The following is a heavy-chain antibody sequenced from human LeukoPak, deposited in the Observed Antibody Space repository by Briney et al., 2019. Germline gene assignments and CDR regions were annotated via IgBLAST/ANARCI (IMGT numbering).Heavy chain of an antibody. CDR1: GGSFSGYY. CDR2: INHSGST. D-gene: IGHD6-6*01. CDR3: ASNSSSGPVDY. Sequence: SETLSLTCAVYGGSFSGYYWSWIRQPPGKGLEWIGEINHSGSTNYNPSLKSRVTISVDTSKNQFSLKLNSVTAADTAVYYCASNSSSGPVDYWGQGTLVTVST. V-gene: IGHV4-34*01. J-gene: IGHJ4*02.